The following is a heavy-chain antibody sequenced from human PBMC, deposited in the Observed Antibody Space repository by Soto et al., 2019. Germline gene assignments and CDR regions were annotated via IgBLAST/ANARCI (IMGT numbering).Heavy chain of an antibody. CDR3: ARGVYDNVVVPAAISDYYYMDV. V-gene: IGHV1-18*01. CDR2: ISAYNGNT. Sequence: ASVKVSCKASGYTFTSYGISWVRQAPGQGLEWMGWISAYNGNTNYAQKLQGRVTMTTDTSTSTAYMELRSLRSDDTAVYYCARGVYDNVVVPAAISDYYYMDVWGKGTTVTVSS. J-gene: IGHJ6*03. D-gene: IGHD2-2*01. CDR1: GYTFTSYG.